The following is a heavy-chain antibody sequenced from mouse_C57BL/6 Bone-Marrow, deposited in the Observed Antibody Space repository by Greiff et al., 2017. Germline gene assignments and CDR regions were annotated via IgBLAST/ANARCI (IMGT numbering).Heavy chain of an antibody. J-gene: IGHJ1*03. CDR2: IDPSDSYT. CDR3: ARRGFITTVPYWYFDV. V-gene: IGHV1-69*01. Sequence: VQLQQPGAELVMPGASVKLSCKASGYTFTSYWMHWVKQRPGQGLEWIGEIDPSDSYTNYNQKFKGKSTLTVDKSSSTAYMQLSSLTSEDSAVYYFARRGFITTVPYWYFDVWGTGTTVTVSS. D-gene: IGHD1-1*01. CDR1: GYTFTSYW.